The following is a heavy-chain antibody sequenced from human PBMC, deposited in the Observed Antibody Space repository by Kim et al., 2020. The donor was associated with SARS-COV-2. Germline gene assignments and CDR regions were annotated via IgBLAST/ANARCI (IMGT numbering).Heavy chain of an antibody. CDR2: INPNSGGT. V-gene: IGHV1-2*02. Sequence: ASVKVSCKASGYSFTDYYVHWVRQAPGQGLEWMGWINPNSGGTKYAQKFQGRVTMTTDTSISTAYMEVRSLRSDDMAVYLCARALGYCRGGSCYPWGQGT. CDR1: GYSFTDYY. D-gene: IGHD2-15*01. CDR3: ARALGYCRGGSCYP. J-gene: IGHJ5*02.